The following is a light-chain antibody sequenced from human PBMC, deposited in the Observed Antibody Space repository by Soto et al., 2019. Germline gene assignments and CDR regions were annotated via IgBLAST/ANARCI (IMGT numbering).Light chain of an antibody. CDR1: QGINNY. V-gene: IGKV1-27*01. Sequence: DIQMTQSPSSLSASVGDRFTITCRASQGINNYLAWYQQKPGKVPKLLIYSASTLQSGVPSRFSASGYGTDFTLIISSLQPEDVAIYYCQRYSSVPRTFGQGTKVEIK. CDR3: QRYSSVPRT. J-gene: IGKJ1*01. CDR2: SAS.